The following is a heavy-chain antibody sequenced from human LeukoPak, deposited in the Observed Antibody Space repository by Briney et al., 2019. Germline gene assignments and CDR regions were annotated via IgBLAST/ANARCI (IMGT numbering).Heavy chain of an antibody. CDR1: GSVFTNFG. CDR3: ARDLDGSGYYPDY. V-gene: IGHV1-46*01. Sequence: ASVMISCNISGSVFTNFGLTWVRQAPGLGLEWMGIINPSGGSTSYAQKFQGRVTMTRDTFTNTVYVELSSLISEDTAVYYCARDLDGSGYYPDYWGQGTLVTVSS. J-gene: IGHJ4*02. D-gene: IGHD3-22*01. CDR2: INPSGGST.